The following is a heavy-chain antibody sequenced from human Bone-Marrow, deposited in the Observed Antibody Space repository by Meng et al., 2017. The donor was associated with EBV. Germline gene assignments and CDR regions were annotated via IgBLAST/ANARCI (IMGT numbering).Heavy chain of an antibody. D-gene: IGHD3-16*02. Sequence: VQLVESGGGVVQPGRSLRLSCVGSGFTFKSVGLQWVRQAPGKGLEWLAFILYDGSKKYHADAVEGRFTISRDNSRNTMFLQMNSLRVEDTAVYYCAKGNGVVDDWGQGTLVTVSS. CDR1: GFTFKSVG. J-gene: IGHJ4*02. CDR3: AKGNGVVDD. CDR2: ILYDGSKK. V-gene: IGHV3-33*08.